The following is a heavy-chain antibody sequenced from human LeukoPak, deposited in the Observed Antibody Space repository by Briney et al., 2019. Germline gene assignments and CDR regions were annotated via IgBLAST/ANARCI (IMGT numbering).Heavy chain of an antibody. D-gene: IGHD1-14*01. CDR1: GYNFNIYS. CDR2: IYPGDPDT. Sequence: GESLKISCRGSGYNFNIYSIGWVRQMSGKGLEWMGIIYPGDPDTKYSPSFQGQVTISADKSISTAYLQWSSLKASDTAMYYCVRASQLVLGSSIGLFDYWGQGTQVTVSS. J-gene: IGHJ4*02. CDR3: VRASQLVLGSSIGLFDY. V-gene: IGHV5-51*01.